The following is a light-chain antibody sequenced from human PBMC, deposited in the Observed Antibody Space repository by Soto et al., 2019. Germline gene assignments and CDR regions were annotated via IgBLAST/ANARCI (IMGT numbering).Light chain of an antibody. CDR3: QQYGAKPYT. V-gene: IGKV3-20*01. Sequence: DIVLTQAPGTLSLSPGERATLSCRASQSVSRNYIAWYQLKPGQAPRLLVYGASTIATRVPDRFSGSGCGPDFTLTFTKQWPEDCAGYYCQQYGAKPYTCGQGTKLE. CDR2: GAS. J-gene: IGKJ2*01. CDR1: QSVSRNY.